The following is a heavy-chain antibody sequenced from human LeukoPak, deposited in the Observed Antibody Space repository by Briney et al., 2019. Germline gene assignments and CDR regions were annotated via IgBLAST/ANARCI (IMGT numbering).Heavy chain of an antibody. CDR1: GGSLSDYY. J-gene: IGHJ4*02. CDR2: ISHRGRT. V-gene: IGHV4-34*01. Sequence: SETLSLTCAVYGGSLSDYYWSWIRQSPGKGLEWIGEISHRGRTYYNLSLKSRVTISIDTSKNQFSLKLTSVTAADTAVYYCATVDGDYGGSGFDNWGQGTLVTVSS. D-gene: IGHD4-23*01. CDR3: ATVDGDYGGSGFDN.